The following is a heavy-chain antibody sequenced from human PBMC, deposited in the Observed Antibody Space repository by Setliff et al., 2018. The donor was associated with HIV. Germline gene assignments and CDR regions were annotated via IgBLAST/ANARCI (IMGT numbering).Heavy chain of an antibody. V-gene: IGHV1-18*01. CDR2: IGPYNGRT. CDR3: ARDVGGYNHAEAFDV. Sequence: ASVKVSCKTSGYMFIAYGMSWVRRAPGQGLEWMGWIGPYNGRTEYAQEFQGRVSLTIDTSASTAYMELRSLRSDDTAVYYCARDVGGYNHAEAFDVWGQGTMVTVSS. J-gene: IGHJ3*01. CDR1: GYMFIAYG. D-gene: IGHD3-3*01.